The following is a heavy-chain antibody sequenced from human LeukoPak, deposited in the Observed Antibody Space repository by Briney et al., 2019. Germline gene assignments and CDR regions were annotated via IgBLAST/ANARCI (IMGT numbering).Heavy chain of an antibody. J-gene: IGHJ6*03. CDR1: GGSFSGYY. CDR3: ARTPRLITWYMDV. Sequence: PSETLSLTCTVYGGSFSGYYWSWIRQPPGKGLEWIGEINHSGSTNYNPSLKSRVTISVDTSKNQFSLKLSSVTAADTAVYYCARTPRLITWYMDVWGKGTTVTVSS. V-gene: IGHV4-34*01. CDR2: INHSGST. D-gene: IGHD2-8*01.